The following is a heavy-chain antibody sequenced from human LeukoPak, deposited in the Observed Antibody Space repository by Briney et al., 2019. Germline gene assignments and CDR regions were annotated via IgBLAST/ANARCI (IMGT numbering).Heavy chain of an antibody. Sequence: GASVKVSCKASGYTFTSYDINWVRQATGQGLEWMGWMNPNSGNTGYAQKFQGRVTMTRNTSISTAYMELSSLRSEDTAVYYCAREEVYGGNSGWYFDLWGRGTLVTVSS. CDR2: MNPNSGNT. V-gene: IGHV1-8*01. CDR3: AREEVYGGNSGWYFDL. CDR1: GYTFTSYD. D-gene: IGHD4-23*01. J-gene: IGHJ2*01.